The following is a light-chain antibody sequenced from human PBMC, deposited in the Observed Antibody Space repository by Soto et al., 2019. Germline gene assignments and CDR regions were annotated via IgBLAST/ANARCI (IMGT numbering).Light chain of an antibody. CDR2: AAS. CDR1: QGISSY. CDR3: QQSYNTPRT. V-gene: IGKV1-39*01. Sequence: DMQLTQSPSFLSASVGDRVTMTFLASQGISSYLAWYQQKPGKAPKLLIYAASSLQSGVPSRFSGSGSGTHFTLTISSLQPEDFATYYCQQSYNTPRTFGQGTKVDIK. J-gene: IGKJ1*01.